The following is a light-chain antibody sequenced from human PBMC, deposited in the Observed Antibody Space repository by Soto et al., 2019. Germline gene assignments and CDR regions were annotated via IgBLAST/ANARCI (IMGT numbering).Light chain of an antibody. Sequence: EIVLTQSPGTLSLSTGERATLSCRASQSVSSSYLAWYQQKPGQAPRLLIYGASSRATGIPDRFSGSGSGTDFPLTISRLEPEDFAVYYCQQYGRTFGQGTKVEIK. J-gene: IGKJ1*01. CDR2: GAS. CDR3: QQYGRT. V-gene: IGKV3-20*01. CDR1: QSVSSSY.